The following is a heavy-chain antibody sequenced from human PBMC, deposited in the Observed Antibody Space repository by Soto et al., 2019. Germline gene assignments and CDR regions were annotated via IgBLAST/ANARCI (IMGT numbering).Heavy chain of an antibody. CDR3: ARDRPYYYDSSGSLARDFDY. J-gene: IGHJ4*02. D-gene: IGHD3-22*01. CDR1: GFTFSSYA. V-gene: IGHV3-23*01. Sequence: LRLSCAASGFTFSSYAMSWVRQAPGKGLEWVSAISGSGGSTYYADSVKGRFTISRDNSKNTLYLQMNSLRAEDTAVYYCARDRPYYYDSSGSLARDFDYWGQGTLVT. CDR2: ISGSGGST.